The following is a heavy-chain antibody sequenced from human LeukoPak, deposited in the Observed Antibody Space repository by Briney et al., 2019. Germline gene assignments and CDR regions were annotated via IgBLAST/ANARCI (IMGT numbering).Heavy chain of an antibody. CDR3: APIAARVPDYFDY. V-gene: IGHV3-23*01. CDR1: GFTFSDYA. CDR2: ISGSGGNT. Sequence: GGSLRLSCAASGFTFSDYAMNWVRQAPGKGLEWVSTISGSGGNTYYAGSVKGRFTISRDNSKNTLYLQMNSLRAEDTAVYYCAPIAARVPDYFDYWGQGTLVTVSS. J-gene: IGHJ4*02. D-gene: IGHD6-6*01.